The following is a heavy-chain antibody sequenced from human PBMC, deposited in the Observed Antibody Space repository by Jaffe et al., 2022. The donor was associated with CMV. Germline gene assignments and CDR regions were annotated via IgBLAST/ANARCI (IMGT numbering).Heavy chain of an antibody. D-gene: IGHD3-16*01. CDR1: GFTFSSYW. CDR3: ASLIWGGGFDY. CDR2: IKGDGSEI. V-gene: IGHV3-7*03. Sequence: EVQLVESGGGLVQPGGSLRLSCAASGFTFSSYWMSWVRQAPGKGLEWVANIKGDGSEIYYVDSVKGRFTISRDNAENSLFLQMNGLRVEDTAVYYCASLIWGGGFDYWGQGTLVTVSS. J-gene: IGHJ4*02.